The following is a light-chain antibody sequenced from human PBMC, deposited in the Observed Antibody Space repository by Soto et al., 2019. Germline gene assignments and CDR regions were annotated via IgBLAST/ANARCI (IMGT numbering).Light chain of an antibody. J-gene: IGKJ3*01. CDR1: QSVDSY. CDR2: DTS. Sequence: LTQSPAILSLSPGEKATLSCTASQSVDSYMAWYQQRPGQPPRLLIHDTSRRASGVPARFRGSGSGADFTLTITRLEPEDFAVYFCQQRRNWVSFGPGTRV. V-gene: IGKV3-11*01. CDR3: QQRRNWVS.